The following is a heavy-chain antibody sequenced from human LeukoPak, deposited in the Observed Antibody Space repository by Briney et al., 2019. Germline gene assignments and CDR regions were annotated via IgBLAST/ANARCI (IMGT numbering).Heavy chain of an antibody. CDR2: IIPIFGTA. CDR3: AREEVVGATWNAFDI. Sequence: ASVKVSCKASGGTFSSYAISWVRQAPGQGLEWMGGIIPIFGTANYAQKFQDRVTITADKSTSTAYMELSSLRFEDTAVYYCAREEVVGATWNAFDIWGQGTMVTVSS. J-gene: IGHJ3*02. CDR1: GGTFSSYA. V-gene: IGHV1-69*06. D-gene: IGHD1-26*01.